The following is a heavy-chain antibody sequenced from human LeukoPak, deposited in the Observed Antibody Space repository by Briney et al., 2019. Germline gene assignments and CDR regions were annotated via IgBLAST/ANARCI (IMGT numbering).Heavy chain of an antibody. D-gene: IGHD5-12*01. CDR3: AKGRLSRSSQDY. CDR2: ISGSGGST. V-gene: IGHV3-23*01. J-gene: IGHJ4*02. CDR1: GFTFSSYA. Sequence: PGGSLRLSCAASGFTFSSYAMSWVRQAPGKGLEWVSAISGSGGSTDYADSVKGRFTISRDNSKNTLYLQMNSLRAEDTAVYYCAKGRLSRSSQDYWGQGTLVTVSS.